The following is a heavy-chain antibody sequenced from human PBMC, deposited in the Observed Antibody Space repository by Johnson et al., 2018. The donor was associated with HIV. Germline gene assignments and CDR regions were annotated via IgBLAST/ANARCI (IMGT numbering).Heavy chain of an antibody. V-gene: IGHV3-11*04. J-gene: IGHJ3*02. Sequence: VQLVESGGGLVKPGGSLRLPCAASGFTFSDYYLSWIRQAPGKGLEWVSYIRSSGNLLYTADSVKGRFTISRDNAKNSLYLQMNSLRAEDTAVYYCARGGVGDVFDIWGQGTMVTVSS. D-gene: IGHD1-26*01. CDR3: ARGGVGDVFDI. CDR2: IRSSGNLL. CDR1: GFTFSDYY.